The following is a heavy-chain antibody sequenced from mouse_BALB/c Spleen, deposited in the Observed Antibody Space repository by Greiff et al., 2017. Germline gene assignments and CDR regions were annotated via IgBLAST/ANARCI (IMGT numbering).Heavy chain of an antibody. Sequence: QVQLQQSGADLAKPGASVKMSCKASGYTFTSYWMHWVKQRPGQGLEWIGYINPSTGYTEYNQKFKDKATLTADKSSSTAYMQLSSLTSEDSAVYYCARGGYSWYFDVWGAGTTVTVSS. J-gene: IGHJ1*01. D-gene: IGHD2-3*01. CDR1: GYTFTSYW. CDR3: ARGGYSWYFDV. V-gene: IGHV1-7*01. CDR2: INPSTGYT.